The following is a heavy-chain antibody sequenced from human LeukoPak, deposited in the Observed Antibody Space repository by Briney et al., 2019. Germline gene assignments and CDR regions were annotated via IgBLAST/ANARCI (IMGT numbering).Heavy chain of an antibody. J-gene: IGHJ4*02. Sequence: ASVKVSCKASGYTFTGYYMHWVRQAPGQGVEWMGWINPNSGGTNYAQKFQCRVTMTRDTSISTAYMELSRLRSDDTAVYCCARATGKFEVDYWGQGTLVTVSS. D-gene: IGHD3-10*01. CDR3: ARATGKFEVDY. CDR2: INPNSGGT. CDR1: GYTFTGYY. V-gene: IGHV1-2*02.